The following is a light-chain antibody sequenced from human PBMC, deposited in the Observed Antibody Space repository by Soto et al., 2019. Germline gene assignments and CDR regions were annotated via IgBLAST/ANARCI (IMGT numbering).Light chain of an antibody. CDR3: SSYTSSNTVV. CDR1: ISDVGGYNY. J-gene: IGLJ2*01. V-gene: IGLV2-14*03. Sequence: QSVLTQPASVSGSPGQSITISCTGTISDVGGYNYVSWYQHHPGKAPKLMIYDVSNRPSGVSNRFSGSKSGNTASLTISGLQAEDEADYYCSSYTSSNTVVFGGGTQLTVL. CDR2: DVS.